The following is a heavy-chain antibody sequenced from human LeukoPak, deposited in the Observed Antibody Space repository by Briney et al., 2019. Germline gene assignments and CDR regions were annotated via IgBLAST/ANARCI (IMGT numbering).Heavy chain of an antibody. CDR3: AGRLHARRDPYNPFDS. CDR2: IVTILRTP. V-gene: IGHV1-69*01. Sequence: SVKVSCKASGGDFNTYSLSWIRQAPGQGLEWMGGIVTILRTPTYAQRFQGRVKIIADEVRGTVYMELGSLTSGDTAVYYCAGRLHARRDPYNPFDSWGQGTLVTVSA. D-gene: IGHD1-1*01. J-gene: IGHJ4*02. CDR1: GGDFNTYS.